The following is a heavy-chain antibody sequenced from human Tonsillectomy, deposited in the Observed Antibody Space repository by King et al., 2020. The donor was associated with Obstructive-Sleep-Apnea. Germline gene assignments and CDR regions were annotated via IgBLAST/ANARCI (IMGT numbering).Heavy chain of an antibody. CDR1: GGSISSSSYY. V-gene: IGHV4-39*07. D-gene: IGHD6-19*01. CDR2: IYYSGST. J-gene: IGHJ5*02. Sequence: QLQESGPGLVKPSETLSLTCTVSGGSISSSSYYWGWIRQPPGKGLEWIGSIYYSGSTNYNPSLKSRVTISIETSKNQFSLKLSSVTAVDTAVYYCARVPYITGWSGWFDPWGQGTLVTVSS. CDR3: ARVPYITGWSGWFDP.